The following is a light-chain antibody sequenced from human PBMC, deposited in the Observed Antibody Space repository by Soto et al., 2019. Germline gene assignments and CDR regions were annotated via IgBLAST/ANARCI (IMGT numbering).Light chain of an antibody. CDR2: KAS. CDR1: QSISSW. Sequence: DIQMTQSPSTLSASVGDRVTITCRASQSISSWLAWNQQKPGKAPKLLIYKASSLESGVPSRFSGSGSGTEFTLTIIILQPDDSATYYCQQYNSYSPWTFGQGTKVEIK. V-gene: IGKV1-5*03. CDR3: QQYNSYSPWT. J-gene: IGKJ1*01.